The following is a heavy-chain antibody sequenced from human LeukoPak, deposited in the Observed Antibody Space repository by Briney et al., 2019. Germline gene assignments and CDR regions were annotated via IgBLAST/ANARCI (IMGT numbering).Heavy chain of an antibody. CDR2: LNSDGSIT. Sequence: PGGSLRLSCAASGFTVSDNYMAWVRQAPGKGLVWVSRLNSDGSITSYADSVKGRFTISRDNAKNTLYLQMNSLRAEDTAVYYCARGTWGSFDYWGQGALVTVSS. CDR1: GFTVSDNY. CDR3: ARGTWGSFDY. D-gene: IGHD3-16*01. J-gene: IGHJ4*02. V-gene: IGHV3-74*01.